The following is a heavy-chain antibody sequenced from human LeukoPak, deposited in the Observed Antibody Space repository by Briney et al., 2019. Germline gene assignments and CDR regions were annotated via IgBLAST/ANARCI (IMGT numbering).Heavy chain of an antibody. Sequence: GGSLRLSCEASGFIFSSYSMNWVRQAPGKGLEWISKINSGSTTIYYKDSVRGRFTISSDNAKNSLSLQMNNLRVEDTAVYYCARDSPCLSYWGQGTLVTVSS. J-gene: IGHJ4*02. CDR3: ARDSPCLSY. CDR1: GFIFSSYS. CDR2: INSGSTTI. V-gene: IGHV3-48*01.